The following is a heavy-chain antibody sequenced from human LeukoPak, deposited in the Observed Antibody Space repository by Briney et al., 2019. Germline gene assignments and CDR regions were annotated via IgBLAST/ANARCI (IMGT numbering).Heavy chain of an antibody. Sequence: GGSLRLSCAASGFTFSSYSMNWVRQAPGMGLEWVSSISNGSTYIYYADSVKGRFTISRDNAKNSLYLQMNSLRAEDTAVYYCARDRNSSWFILDAFDIWGQGTMVTVSS. CDR3: ARDRNSSWFILDAFDI. V-gene: IGHV3-21*01. J-gene: IGHJ3*02. D-gene: IGHD6-13*01. CDR1: GFTFSSYS. CDR2: ISNGSTYI.